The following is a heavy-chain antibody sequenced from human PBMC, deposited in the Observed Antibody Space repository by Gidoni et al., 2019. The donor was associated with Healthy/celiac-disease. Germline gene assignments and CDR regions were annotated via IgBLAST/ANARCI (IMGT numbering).Heavy chain of an antibody. CDR2: INPNSGGT. CDR1: GYTFTGYY. V-gene: IGHV1-2*04. D-gene: IGHD1-26*01. J-gene: IGHJ6*02. CDR3: ARDGRRVGATAGYYYYGMDV. Sequence: QVQLVQPGAEVKKPGASVKVSCKASGYTFTGYYRHGVRQAPGQGLEWTGWINPNSGGTNYAQKFQGWVTMTRDTSISTAYMELSRLRSDDTAVYYCARDGRRVGATAGYYYYGMDVWGQGTTVTVSS.